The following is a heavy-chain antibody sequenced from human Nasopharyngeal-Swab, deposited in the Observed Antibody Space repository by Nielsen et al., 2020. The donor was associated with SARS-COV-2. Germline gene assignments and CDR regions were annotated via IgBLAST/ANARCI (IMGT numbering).Heavy chain of an antibody. CDR2: INTNTGNT. CDR3: AREWGLDYTLGLGGSLEEKNFDY. D-gene: IGHD2-2*02. V-gene: IGHV7-4-1*02. J-gene: IGHJ4*02. CDR1: GYTFTSYA. Sequence: ASVKVSCKASGYTFTSYAMNWVRQAPGQGLEWMGWINTNTGNTTYAQGFTGRFVFSLDTSVSTAYLQISSLKAEDPAVYYCAREWGLDYTLGLGGSLEEKNFDYWGQGTLVTVSS.